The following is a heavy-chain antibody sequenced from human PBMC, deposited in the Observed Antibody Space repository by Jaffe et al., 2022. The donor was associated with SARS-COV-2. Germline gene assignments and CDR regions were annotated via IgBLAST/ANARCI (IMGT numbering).Heavy chain of an antibody. CDR2: ILNSGST. CDR3: ARGFSYDAFDV. Sequence: QVQLQESGPGLVKPSQTLSLTCTVSGGSISSGAYYWTWIRQHPGKGLEWIGYILNSGSTYYNPSLKSRLTISVDTSKNQFSLKLSSVTAADTAIYYCARGFSYDAFDVWGQGTVVTVSS. V-gene: IGHV4-31*03. J-gene: IGHJ3*01. D-gene: IGHD3-10*01. CDR1: GGSISSGAYY.